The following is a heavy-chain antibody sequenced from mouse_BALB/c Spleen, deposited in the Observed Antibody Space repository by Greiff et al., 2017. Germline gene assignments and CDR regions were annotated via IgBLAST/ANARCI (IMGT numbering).Heavy chain of an antibody. V-gene: IGHV5-4*02. CDR1: GFTFSDYY. D-gene: IGHD1-1*01. CDR3: ARDPLGSRYFDV. CDR2: ISDGGSYT. Sequence: EVKLVESGGGLVKPGGSLKLSCAASGFTFSDYYMYWVRQTPEKRLEWVATISDGGSYTYYPDSVKGRFTISRDNAKNNLYLQMSSLKSEDTAMYYCARDPLGSRYFDVWGAGTTVTVSS. J-gene: IGHJ1*01.